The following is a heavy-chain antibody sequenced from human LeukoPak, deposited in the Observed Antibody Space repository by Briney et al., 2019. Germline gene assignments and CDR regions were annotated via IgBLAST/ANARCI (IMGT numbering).Heavy chain of an antibody. D-gene: IGHD3-9*01. CDR1: GFSFSNYW. J-gene: IGHJ4*02. V-gene: IGHV3-74*01. CDR3: ARDTDDILTGPEYYFDY. Sequence: GWALRLSCAPCGFSFSNYWMHWVDQGPGKELVWVSRSNSAGSITHYADSVKGRFTISRDNDTNTVYLQMNSLRADDTAVYYCARDTDDILTGPEYYFDYWGQGTLVTVSS. CDR2: SNSAGSIT.